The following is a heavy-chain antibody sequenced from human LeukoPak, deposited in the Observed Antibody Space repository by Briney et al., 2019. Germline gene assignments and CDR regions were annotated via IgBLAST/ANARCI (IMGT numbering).Heavy chain of an antibody. V-gene: IGHV3-21*01. J-gene: IGHJ4*02. D-gene: IGHD5-24*01. CDR2: ISSSSNNI. CDR3: ARGDGYNSPYD. CDR1: GFTFSSYD. Sequence: PGGSLRLSCATSGFTFSSYDLNWVRQAPGKGLEWVSSISSSSNNIYYADSVKGRFTISRDNAKNSLYLQMNSLRAEDTAVYYCARGDGYNSPYDWGQGTLVTVSS.